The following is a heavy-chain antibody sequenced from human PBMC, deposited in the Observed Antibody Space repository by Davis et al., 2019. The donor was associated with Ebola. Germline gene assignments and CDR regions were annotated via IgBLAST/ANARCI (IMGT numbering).Heavy chain of an antibody. D-gene: IGHD2-15*01. J-gene: IGHJ4*02. Sequence: GESLKISCAASGFTFSSYAMSWVRQAPGKGLDWVSAISGSGGSTYYADSVKGRFTISRDNSKNTLYLQMNSLRAEDTAVYYCAKVVGGVVGHWGQGTLVTVSS. CDR2: ISGSGGST. V-gene: IGHV3-23*01. CDR1: GFTFSSYA. CDR3: AKVVGGVVGH.